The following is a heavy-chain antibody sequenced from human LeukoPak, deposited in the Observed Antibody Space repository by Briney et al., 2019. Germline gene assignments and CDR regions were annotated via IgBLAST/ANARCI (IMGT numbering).Heavy chain of an antibody. CDR3: ARVLSGSWDWFDS. J-gene: IGHJ5*01. V-gene: IGHV3-74*01. CDR1: KFTFSDYY. D-gene: IGHD3-22*01. Sequence: GGSLRLSCAASKFTFSDYYMSWIRHAPGKGLEWVSRINPDGSTTTYADSVKGRFTISRDNAKNTVYLQMNSLRAEDTAVYYCARVLSGSWDWFDSWGQGTLVTVSS. CDR2: INPDGSTT.